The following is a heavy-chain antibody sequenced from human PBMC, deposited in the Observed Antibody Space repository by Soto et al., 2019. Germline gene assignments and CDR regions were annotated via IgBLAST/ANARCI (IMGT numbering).Heavy chain of an antibody. CDR1: GFTFSSYG. V-gene: IGHV3-33*01. CDR2: IWYDGSNK. J-gene: IGHJ4*02. Sequence: GGSLRLSCAASGFTFSSYGMHWVRQAPGKGLEWVAVIWYDGSNKYYADSVKGRFTISRDNSKNTLYLQMNSLRAEDTAVYYCARDQCSGGSCYYFDYWGQGTLVTVSS. CDR3: ARDQCSGGSCYYFDY. D-gene: IGHD2-15*01.